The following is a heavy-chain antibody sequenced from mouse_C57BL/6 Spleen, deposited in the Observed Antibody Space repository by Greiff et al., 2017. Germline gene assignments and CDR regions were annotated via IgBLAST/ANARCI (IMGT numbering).Heavy chain of an antibody. D-gene: IGHD3-2*02. J-gene: IGHJ3*01. Sequence: QVQLQQPGAELVKPGASVKMSCKASGYTFTSYWITWVKQRPGQGLEWIGDIYPGSGSTNYNEKFKSKATLTVDTSSSTAYMQLSSLTSEDSAVYYCARSIWDSSGPWFAYWGQGPLVTVSA. CDR2: IYPGSGST. CDR3: ARSIWDSSGPWFAY. CDR1: GYTFTSYW. V-gene: IGHV1-55*01.